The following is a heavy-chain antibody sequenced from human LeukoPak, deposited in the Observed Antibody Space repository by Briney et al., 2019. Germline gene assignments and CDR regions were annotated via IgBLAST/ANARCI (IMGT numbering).Heavy chain of an antibody. Sequence: PSETLSLTCTVSGGSLIGYYWSWIRQPPGKGLECIGYIHSSEGTAHNASLKSRLTILLDTSKNQFSLTLSSVTAADTAVYYCARHVYGEGMVVWGKGTTVTVSS. CDR2: IHSSEGT. CDR1: GGSLIGYY. J-gene: IGHJ6*04. D-gene: IGHD4-17*01. V-gene: IGHV4-59*08. CDR3: ARHVYGEGMVV.